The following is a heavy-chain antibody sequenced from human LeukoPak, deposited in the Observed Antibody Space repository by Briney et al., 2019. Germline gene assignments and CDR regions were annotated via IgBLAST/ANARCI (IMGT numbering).Heavy chain of an antibody. Sequence: PSETLSLTCAVYGGSFSGYYWSWIRQPPGKGLEWIGEINHSGSTNYSPSLKSRVTISVDTSKNQFSLKLSSVTAADTAVYYCARRFDFRDSSGYSPLFDYWGQGTLVTVSS. D-gene: IGHD3-22*01. CDR1: GGSFSGYY. J-gene: IGHJ4*02. CDR3: ARRFDFRDSSGYSPLFDY. V-gene: IGHV4-34*01. CDR2: INHSGST.